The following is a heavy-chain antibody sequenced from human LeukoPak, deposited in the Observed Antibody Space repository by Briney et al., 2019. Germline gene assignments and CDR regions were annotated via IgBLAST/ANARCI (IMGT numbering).Heavy chain of an antibody. J-gene: IGHJ4*02. D-gene: IGHD3-22*01. V-gene: IGHV1-2*02. CDR1: GYTFTGYY. CDR3: ARAWRDYYDSSGYPLN. Sequence: ASVKVSCKASGYTFTGYYMHWVREAPGQGLEWMGWINPNSGGTNYAQKFQGRVTMTRDTSISTAYMELSRLRSDDTAVYYCARAWRDYYDSSGYPLNWGQGTLVTVSS. CDR2: INPNSGGT.